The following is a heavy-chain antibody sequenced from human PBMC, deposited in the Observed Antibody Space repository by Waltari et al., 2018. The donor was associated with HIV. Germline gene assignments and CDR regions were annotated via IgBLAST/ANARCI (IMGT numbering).Heavy chain of an antibody. J-gene: IGHJ4*02. CDR2: IKQDESEK. CDR3: AREALYDSSGYYFDY. V-gene: IGHV3-7*01. CDR1: EFTFNNYW. Sequence: EVQLVESGGGLVQPGGSLRLSCAASEFTFNNYWMTWVRQAPGKGLECVANIKQDESEKYYVDSVKGRFTISRDNAKNSLFLQMNSLRAEDTAVYYCAREALYDSSGYYFDYWGQGTLVTVSS. D-gene: IGHD3-22*01.